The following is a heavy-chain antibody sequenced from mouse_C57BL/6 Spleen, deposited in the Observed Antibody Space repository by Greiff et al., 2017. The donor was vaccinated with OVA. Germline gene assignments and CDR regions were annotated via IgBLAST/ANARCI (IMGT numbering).Heavy chain of an antibody. CDR2: IYPGDGDT. J-gene: IGHJ4*01. D-gene: IGHD1-1*01. Sequence: VQLQQSGPELVKPGASVKISCKASGYAFSSSWMNWVKQRPGKGLEWIGRIYPGDGDTNYNGKFKGKATLTADKSSSTAYMQLSSLTSEDSTVYFCARELRYYAMDYWGQGTSVTVSS. V-gene: IGHV1-82*01. CDR3: ARELRYYAMDY. CDR1: GYAFSSSW.